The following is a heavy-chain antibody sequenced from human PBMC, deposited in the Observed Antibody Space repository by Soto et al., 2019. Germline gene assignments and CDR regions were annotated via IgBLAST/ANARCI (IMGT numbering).Heavy chain of an antibody. D-gene: IGHD3-10*01. J-gene: IGHJ4*02. CDR3: ARERWFGPSYYFDY. V-gene: IGHV3-53*01. CDR2: IYSGGST. Sequence: GGSLRLSCAASGFTVSSNYMSWVRQAPGKGLEWVSVIYSGGSTYYADSVKGRFTISRDNSKNTLYLQMNSLRAEDTAVYYCARERWFGPSYYFDYWGQGTLVTVSS. CDR1: GFTVSSNY.